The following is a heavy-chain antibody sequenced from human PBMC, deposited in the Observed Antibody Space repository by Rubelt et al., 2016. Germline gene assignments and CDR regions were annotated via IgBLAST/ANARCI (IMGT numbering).Heavy chain of an antibody. D-gene: IGHD4-17*01. V-gene: IGHV1-46*01. CDR1: GYTFTSYY. CDR3: AREQETTVTIEGVLGY. Sequence: QVQLVQSGAEVKKPGASVKVSCKASGYTFTSYYMHWVRQAPGQGLEWMGIINPSGGSTSYAQKFQGRVTMTRDKATSTVYMELSSLRSEDTAVYYCAREQETTVTIEGVLGYWGQGTLVTVSS. J-gene: IGHJ4*02. CDR2: INPSGGST.